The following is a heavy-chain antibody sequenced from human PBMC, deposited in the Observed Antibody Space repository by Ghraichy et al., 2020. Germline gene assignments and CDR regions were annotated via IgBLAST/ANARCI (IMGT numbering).Heavy chain of an antibody. J-gene: IGHJ3*02. CDR2: ISSCSSTI. Sequence: GGSLRLSCAASGFTFSSYSMNWVRQAPGKGLEWVSYISSCSSTIYYADSVKGRFTISRDNAKNSLYLQMNSLRDEDTAVYYCARGALGMGYCTNGVCLLEDAFDIWGQGTMVTVSS. D-gene: IGHD2-8*01. CDR3: ARGALGMGYCTNGVCLLEDAFDI. CDR1: GFTFSSYS. V-gene: IGHV3-48*02.